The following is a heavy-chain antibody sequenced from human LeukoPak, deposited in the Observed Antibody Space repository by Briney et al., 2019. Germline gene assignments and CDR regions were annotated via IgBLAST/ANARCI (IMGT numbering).Heavy chain of an antibody. D-gene: IGHD2-15*01. CDR1: GGTFSSYA. CDR2: IIPIFGTA. J-gene: IGHJ4*02. Sequence: SVKVSCKASGGTFSSYAISWVRQAPGQGLEWMGGIIPIFGTANYAQKFQGRVTITADESTSTAYMELSSLRSEDTAVYYCARGGYCSGGSCSQYYFDYWGQGTLVTVSS. V-gene: IGHV1-69*13. CDR3: ARGGYCSGGSCSQYYFDY.